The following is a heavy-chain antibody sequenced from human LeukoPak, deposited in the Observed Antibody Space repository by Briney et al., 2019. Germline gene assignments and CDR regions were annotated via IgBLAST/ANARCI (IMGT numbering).Heavy chain of an antibody. V-gene: IGHV1-2*02. CDR2: INPNSGGT. CDR3: ARSYDFWSGHGRAFDI. Sequence: ASVKVSCKASGYTFTGYYTHWVRQAPGQGLEWMGWINPNSGGTNYAQKFQGRVTMTRDTSISTAYMELSRLRSDDTAVYYCARSYDFWSGHGRAFDIWGQGTMVTVSS. D-gene: IGHD3-3*01. J-gene: IGHJ3*02. CDR1: GYTFTGYY.